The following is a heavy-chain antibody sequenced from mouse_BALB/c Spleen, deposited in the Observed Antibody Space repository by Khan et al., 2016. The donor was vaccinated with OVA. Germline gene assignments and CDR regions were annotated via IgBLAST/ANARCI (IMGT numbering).Heavy chain of an antibody. D-gene: IGHD2-13*01. CDR2: VWAGDST. Sequence: QVQLKESGPGLVAPSQSLSITCTVSGFSLISYAVHWVRQPPGKGLEWLGEVWAGDSTNYNSALMSSLSISNDNSKCQVFLKMNKLLIDDAAMDYCSRNFDDSVAYFDDWGAGTTVTVSS. CDR3: SRNFDDSVAYFDD. J-gene: IGHJ1*01. V-gene: IGHV2-9*02. CDR1: GFSLISYA.